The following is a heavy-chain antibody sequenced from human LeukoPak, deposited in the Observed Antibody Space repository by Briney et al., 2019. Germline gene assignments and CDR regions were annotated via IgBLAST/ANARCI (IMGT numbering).Heavy chain of an antibody. D-gene: IGHD3-3*01. CDR2: IYHSGST. J-gene: IGHJ5*02. CDR3: ATGGPTYYDFWSGNWFDP. V-gene: IGHV4-38-2*01. Sequence: KPSQTLSLTCAVSGYSISSGYYWGWIRQPPGKGLEWIGSIYHSGSTYYNPSLKSRVTISVDTSKNQFSLKLSSVTAADTAVYYCATGGPTYYDFWSGNWFDPWGQGTLVTVSS. CDR1: GYSISSGYY.